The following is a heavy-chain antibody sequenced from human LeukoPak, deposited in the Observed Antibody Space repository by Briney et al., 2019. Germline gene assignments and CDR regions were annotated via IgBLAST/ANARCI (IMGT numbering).Heavy chain of an antibody. CDR2: IWRDGSDT. J-gene: IGHJ4*02. Sequence: HPGGSLRLSCVASGFTFSNYGMHWVRQAPGKGLEWVAVIWRDGSDTYYADSVKGRFTISRDNAKNTLYLQMNNLRVEDTAVYYCATGGDLSWFRARRHWGQGTVVTVSS. D-gene: IGHD3-16*02. V-gene: IGHV3-33*03. CDR1: GFTFSNYG. CDR3: ATGGDLSWFRARRH.